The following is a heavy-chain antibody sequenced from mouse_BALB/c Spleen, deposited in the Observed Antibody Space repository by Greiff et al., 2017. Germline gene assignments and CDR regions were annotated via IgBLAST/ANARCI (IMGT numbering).Heavy chain of an antibody. CDR3: ARDWGVDY. CDR1: GFTFTDYY. J-gene: IGHJ2*01. Sequence: EVQLVESGGGLVQPGGSLRLSCATSGFTFTDYYMSWVRQPPGKALEWLGFIRNKANGYTTEYSASVKGRFTISRDNSQSILYLQMNTLRAEDSATYYCARDWGVDYWGQGTTLTVSS. V-gene: IGHV7-3*02. CDR2: IRNKANGYTT.